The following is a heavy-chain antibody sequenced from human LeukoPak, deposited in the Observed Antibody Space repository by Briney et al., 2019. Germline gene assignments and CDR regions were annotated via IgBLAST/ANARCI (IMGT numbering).Heavy chain of an antibody. CDR3: ARVPGYGYGYLLY. CDR2: IWYDGSNK. CDR1: GFTFSSYG. V-gene: IGHV3-33*01. Sequence: GRSLRLSCAASGFTFSSYGMHWVRQAPGKGLEWVAVIWYDGSNKYYADSVKGRFTISRDNSKNTLYLQMNSLRAEDTAVYYCARVPGYGYGYLLYWGQGTLVTVSS. J-gene: IGHJ4*02. D-gene: IGHD5-18*01.